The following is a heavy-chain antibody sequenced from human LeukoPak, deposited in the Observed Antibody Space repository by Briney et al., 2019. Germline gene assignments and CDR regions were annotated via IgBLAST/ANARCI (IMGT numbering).Heavy chain of an antibody. CDR1: GFTFSDHY. D-gene: IGHD6-19*01. Sequence: GGSLRLSCAVSGFTFSDHYMDWVRRAPGKGLEWVSIIYSGGSTYYADSVRGRFTISRDNSKNTLYLLMSSLRAEDTAVYYCATSGWWGYFDYWGQGTLVTVSS. CDR2: IYSGGST. J-gene: IGHJ4*02. CDR3: ATSGWWGYFDY. V-gene: IGHV3-66*01.